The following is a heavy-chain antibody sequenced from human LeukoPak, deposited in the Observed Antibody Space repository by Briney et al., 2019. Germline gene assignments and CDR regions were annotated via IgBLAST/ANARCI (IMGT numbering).Heavy chain of an antibody. CDR1: GFTFSSYA. Sequence: GGSLRLSCSASGFTFSSYAMHWVRQAPGKGLEYVSAISSNGGSTYYADSVKGGFTISRDNSKNTLYLQMSSLRAEDTAVYYCVTDRRGILVRGTTFDYWGQGTLVTVSS. J-gene: IGHJ4*02. CDR2: ISSNGGST. CDR3: VTDRRGILVRGTTFDY. V-gene: IGHV3-64D*06. D-gene: IGHD3-10*01.